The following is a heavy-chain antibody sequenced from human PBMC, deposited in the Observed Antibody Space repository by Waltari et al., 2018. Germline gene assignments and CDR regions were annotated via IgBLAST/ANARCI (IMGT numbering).Heavy chain of an antibody. D-gene: IGHD6-13*01. V-gene: IGHV1-8*03. CDR3: ATDGGGIAAGHYYGMDV. CDR2: MNPNSGNT. J-gene: IGHJ6*02. Sequence: QVQLVQSGAEVKKPGASVKVSCKASGYTFTSYDINWVRQATGQGLEWMGWMNPNSGNTGYAQKFQGRVTITRNTSISTAYMERSSLRSEDTAVYYCATDGGGIAAGHYYGMDVWGQGTTVTVSS. CDR1: GYTFTSYD.